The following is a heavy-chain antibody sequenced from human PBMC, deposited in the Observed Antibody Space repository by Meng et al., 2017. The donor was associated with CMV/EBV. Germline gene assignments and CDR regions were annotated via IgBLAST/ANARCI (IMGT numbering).Heavy chain of an antibody. Sequence: ASVKVSCKASGYKFNDFGITWVRQAPGQGLEWVGWITTYNGNTEYNQKFRDRVTMTTDTSTSTAYLELRSLRSDDTAVYFCARVFTWNNLRFYAMDVWGQGTTVTVSS. V-gene: IGHV1-18*01. J-gene: IGHJ6*02. D-gene: IGHD2/OR15-2a*01. CDR2: ITTYNGNT. CDR3: ARVFTWNNLRFYAMDV. CDR1: GYKFNDFG.